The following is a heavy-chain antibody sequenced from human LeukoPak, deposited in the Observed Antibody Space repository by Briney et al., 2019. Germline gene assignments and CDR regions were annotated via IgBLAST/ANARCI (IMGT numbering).Heavy chain of an antibody. CDR3: ARAHILDYCDSSGRSDWFDP. Sequence: SVKVSCKASGGTFSSYAISWVRQAPGQGLEWMGRIIPILGIANYAQKFQGRVTITADKSTSTAYMELSSLRSEDTAVYYCARAHILDYCDSSGRSDWFDPWGQGTLVTVSS. D-gene: IGHD3-22*01. CDR1: GGTFSSYA. CDR2: IIPILGIA. J-gene: IGHJ5*02. V-gene: IGHV1-69*04.